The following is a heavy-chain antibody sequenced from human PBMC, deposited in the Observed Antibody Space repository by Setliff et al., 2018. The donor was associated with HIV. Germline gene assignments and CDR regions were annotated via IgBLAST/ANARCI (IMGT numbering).Heavy chain of an antibody. Sequence: GGSLRLSCEASGFNFDLYGFHWVRQAPGKGLEWVAVVSYDGTYKNYADSVKGRFTISRDNPKNMLYLQMNSLRGEDTAVYYCVRDITTCWDVWGQGTTVTVSS. CDR2: VSYDGTYK. CDR1: GFNFDLYG. CDR3: VRDITTCWDV. J-gene: IGHJ6*02. D-gene: IGHD1-20*01. V-gene: IGHV3-30*04.